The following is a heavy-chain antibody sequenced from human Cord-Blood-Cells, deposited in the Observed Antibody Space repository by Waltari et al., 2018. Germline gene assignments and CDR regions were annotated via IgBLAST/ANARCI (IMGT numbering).Heavy chain of an antibody. V-gene: IGHV4-38-2*02. J-gene: IGHJ4*02. CDR2: IYHSGST. CDR3: ARGGGHSGYDYDY. Sequence: QVQLQESGTGLVKPSETLSLTCTVSGYSISSGYYWGWIRQPPGKGLEWIGSIYHSGSTYYTPSLKSRVTISVDTSKNQFSLKLSSVTAADTAVYYCARGGGHSGYDYDYWGQGTLVTVSS. CDR1: GYSISSGYY. D-gene: IGHD5-12*01.